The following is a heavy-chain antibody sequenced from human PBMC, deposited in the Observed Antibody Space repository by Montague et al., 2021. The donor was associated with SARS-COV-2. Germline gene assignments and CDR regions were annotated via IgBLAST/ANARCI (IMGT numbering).Heavy chain of an antibody. Sequence: SETLSLTCTVSGDSISRNSYYWGWIRQPPGKGLEWIGSMPYSGSTYHNPSLKSRVSISVDTSKNQFSLKLSSMTAADTAVCYCAKSAWHNWYFDIWGRGTLVTVSS. V-gene: IGHV4-39*01. CDR1: GDSISRNSYY. CDR3: AKSAWHNWYFDI. CDR2: MPYSGST. J-gene: IGHJ2*01. D-gene: IGHD2/OR15-2a*01.